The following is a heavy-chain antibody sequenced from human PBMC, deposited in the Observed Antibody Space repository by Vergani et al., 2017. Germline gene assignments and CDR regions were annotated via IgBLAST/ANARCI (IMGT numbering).Heavy chain of an antibody. D-gene: IGHD3-22*01. Sequence: EVQLVQSGAEVKKPGESLKISCKGSGYSFTSYWIGWVRQMPGKGLEWMGIIYPGDSDTRYSPSFQGQVTISADKSISTAYLQWSSLKASDTAMYYCARDSRSGSYYYYYYGMDVWGQGTTVTVSS. CDR1: GYSFTSYW. J-gene: IGHJ6*02. V-gene: IGHV5-51*03. CDR3: ARDSRSGSYYYYYYGMDV. CDR2: IYPGDSDT.